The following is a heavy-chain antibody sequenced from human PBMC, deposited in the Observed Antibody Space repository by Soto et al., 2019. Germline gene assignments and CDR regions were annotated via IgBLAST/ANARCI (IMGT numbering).Heavy chain of an antibody. CDR1: GGSFSGYY. J-gene: IGHJ5*02. V-gene: IGHV4-34*01. CDR2: INHSGST. D-gene: IGHD3-10*01. CDR3: AREARITMVRGVIGNWFDP. Sequence: SETLSLTCAVYGGSFSGYYWSWIRQPPGKGLEWIGEINHSGSTNYNPSLKSRVTISVDTSKSQFSLKLSSVTAADTAVYYCAREARITMVRGVIGNWFDPWGQGTLVTVSS.